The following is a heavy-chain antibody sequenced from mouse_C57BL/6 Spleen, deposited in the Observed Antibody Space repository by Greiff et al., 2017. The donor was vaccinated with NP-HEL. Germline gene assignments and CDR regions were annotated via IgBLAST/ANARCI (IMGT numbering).Heavy chain of an antibody. Sequence: QVQLQQSGPGLVQPSQSLSITCTVSGFSLTSYGVHWVRQSPGKGLEWLGVIWSGGSTDYNAAFISRLSISKDNSKSQVFLKMNSLQADDTAIYSCARNDGYYVGDYAMDYLGQGTSVTVSS. J-gene: IGHJ4*01. CDR2: IWSGGST. D-gene: IGHD2-3*01. CDR1: GFSLTSYG. V-gene: IGHV2-2*01. CDR3: ARNDGYYVGDYAMDY.